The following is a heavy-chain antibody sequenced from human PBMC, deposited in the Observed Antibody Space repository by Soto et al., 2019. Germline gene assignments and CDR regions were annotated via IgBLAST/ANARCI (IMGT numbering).Heavy chain of an antibody. D-gene: IGHD1-20*01. CDR2: SHNSGST. CDR1: SDSISSNF. Sequence: SETLSLTCSVSSDSISSNFWSWIRQPPGKGLEWIGYSHNSGSTSYNPSLKSRVTISIDTSKNQFSLKLTSVTAADTAVYYCARVTPYNWVFDYWGQGTLVTVSS. J-gene: IGHJ4*02. CDR3: ARVTPYNWVFDY. V-gene: IGHV4-59*01.